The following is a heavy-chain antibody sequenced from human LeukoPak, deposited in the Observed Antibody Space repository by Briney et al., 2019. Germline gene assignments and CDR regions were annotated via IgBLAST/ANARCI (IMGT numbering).Heavy chain of an antibody. CDR3: AREGNRGMDV. D-gene: IGHD2/OR15-2a*01. CDR1: GYTFTSYY. J-gene: IGHJ6*02. V-gene: IGHV1-69*04. CDR2: IIPILGIA. Sequence: SVKVSCKASGYTFTSYYMHWVRQAPGQGLEWMGRIIPILGIANYAQKFQGRVTITADKSTSTAYMELSSLRSEDTAVYYCAREGNRGMDVWGQGTTVTVSS.